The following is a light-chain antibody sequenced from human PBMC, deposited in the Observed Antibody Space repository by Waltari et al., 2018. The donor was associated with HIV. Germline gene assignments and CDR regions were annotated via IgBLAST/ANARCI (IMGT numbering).Light chain of an antibody. V-gene: IGLV3-25*03. Sequence: SYELPQPPSVSVSPGQTARITCSGDALPKQYAYWYQQKPGQAPVLVIYKDSERPSGIPERFFGSSSGTTVTLTISGVQAEDEADYYCQSADSSGTPWVFGGGTKLTVL. CDR2: KDS. CDR3: QSADSSGTPWV. CDR1: ALPKQY. J-gene: IGLJ3*02.